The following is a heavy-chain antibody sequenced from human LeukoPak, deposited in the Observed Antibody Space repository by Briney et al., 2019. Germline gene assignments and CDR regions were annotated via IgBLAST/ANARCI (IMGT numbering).Heavy chain of an antibody. CDR1: GFTFSGYW. D-gene: IGHD4-17*01. CDR3: ARYGLGDTFDI. V-gene: IGHV3-7*01. J-gene: IGHJ3*02. Sequence: GGSLRLSCAASGFTFSGYWMSWVRQAPGKGLEWVASIKQDGSETRYMDSMKVRFTIFRDNTKSSLYLQMNSLRAEDTAVYYCARYGLGDTFDIWGQGIVVTVSS. CDR2: IKQDGSET.